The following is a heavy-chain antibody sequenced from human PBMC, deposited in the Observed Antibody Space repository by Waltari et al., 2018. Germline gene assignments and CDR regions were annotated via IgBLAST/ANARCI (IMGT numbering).Heavy chain of an antibody. CDR3: ARENSSGWADY. D-gene: IGHD6-19*01. Sequence: EVQLVESGGGLIQPGGSLSLSCAFSLFTFSSNYLSRVRQAPGKGLGWVSVIYSGGSTYYADSVKGRFTISRDNSKNTLYLQMNSLRAEDTAVYYCARENSSGWADYWGQGTLVTVSS. CDR2: IYSGGST. V-gene: IGHV3-53*01. J-gene: IGHJ4*02. CDR1: LFTFSSNY.